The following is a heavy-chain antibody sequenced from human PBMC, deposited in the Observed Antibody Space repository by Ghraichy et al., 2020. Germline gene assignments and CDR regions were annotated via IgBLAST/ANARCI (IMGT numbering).Heavy chain of an antibody. D-gene: IGHD3-9*01. Sequence: SETLSLTCSVSGGSINSYYWSWIRQPPGKGLEWIGYIYYSGSTNYYPSLKSRVTISVDTSKNQFSLKLSSVTAADTAVYYCAREEIHYDILTGYYGWYFDYWGQGTLVTVSS. CDR3: AREEIHYDILTGYYGWYFDY. V-gene: IGHV4-59*01. CDR1: GGSINSYY. CDR2: IYYSGST. J-gene: IGHJ4*02.